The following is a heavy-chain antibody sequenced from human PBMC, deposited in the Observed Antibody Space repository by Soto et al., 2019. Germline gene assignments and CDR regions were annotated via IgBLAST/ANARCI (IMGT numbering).Heavy chain of an antibody. CDR3: ARGTRNPGLDN. J-gene: IGHJ4*02. CDR2: ISFYGSKQ. D-gene: IGHD1-7*01. Sequence: PGGSLRLSCAGSGFTFNNFGFHWVRQVPGKGLEWVALISFYGSKQGYVDSVRGRFTISRDNAKNSLYLQINSLRAEDTAVYYCARGTRNPGLDNWGQGTLVTVSS. CDR1: GFTFNNFG. V-gene: IGHV3-30*03.